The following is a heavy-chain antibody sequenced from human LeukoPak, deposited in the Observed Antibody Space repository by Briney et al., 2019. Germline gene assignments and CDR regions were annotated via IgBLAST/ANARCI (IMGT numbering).Heavy chain of an antibody. CDR1: GLTFSSYW. V-gene: IGHV3-74*01. Sequence: GGSLRLSCAVSGLTFSSYWMHWVRQAPGKGLVWVSRIDRDGSRINYADSVKGRFTISRDNGKNTLFLQMNSLRAEDAAVYYCVRGNDYGGPHYWGQGTLVTVSS. J-gene: IGHJ4*02. D-gene: IGHD4-23*01. CDR3: VRGNDYGGPHY. CDR2: IDRDGSRI.